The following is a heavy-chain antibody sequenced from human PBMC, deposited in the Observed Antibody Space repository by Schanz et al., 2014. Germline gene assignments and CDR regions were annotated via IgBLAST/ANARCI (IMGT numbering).Heavy chain of an antibody. J-gene: IGHJ4*02. CDR2: VSRSTPDI. Sequence: EVQLAESGGGLVQPGGSLRLSCAASGFTFSSYSMNWVRQAPGKGLEWVSYVSRSTPDIYYADSVKGRFTISRDNAKSSLYLQMNSLRVEDTAVYYCAASSGWHPSTDYWGQGTLVTVSS. CDR3: AASSGWHPSTDY. D-gene: IGHD6-19*01. V-gene: IGHV3-21*04. CDR1: GFTFSSYS.